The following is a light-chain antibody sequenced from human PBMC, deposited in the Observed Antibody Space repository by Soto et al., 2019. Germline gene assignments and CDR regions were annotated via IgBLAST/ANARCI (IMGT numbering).Light chain of an antibody. CDR1: QSTNNY. V-gene: IGKV1-39*01. CDR2: ATS. Sequence: DIQLTQSPPSLSASVGDRVIITCRASQSTNNYLNWYQQKPGKAPNLLIYATSILQSGVPSRFSASGSGTDFTLTISSLQPEDFATYYCQQSYSTPETFGQGPRWKSN. J-gene: IGKJ1*01. CDR3: QQSYSTPET.